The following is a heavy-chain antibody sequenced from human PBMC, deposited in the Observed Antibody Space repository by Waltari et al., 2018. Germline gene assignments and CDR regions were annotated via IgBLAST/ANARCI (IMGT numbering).Heavy chain of an antibody. Sequence: QLQLQESGPGLVKPSETLSLTCTVSGGSISSSSYYWGWIRQPPGKGLEWIGSIYYSGTTYYNPSLKSRVTISVDTSKNQFSLTLSSVTAADTAVYYCARDMTTGFDYWGQGTLVTVSS. V-gene: IGHV4-39*07. CDR3: ARDMTTGFDY. CDR2: IYYSGTT. CDR1: GGSISSSSYY. J-gene: IGHJ4*02. D-gene: IGHD4-17*01.